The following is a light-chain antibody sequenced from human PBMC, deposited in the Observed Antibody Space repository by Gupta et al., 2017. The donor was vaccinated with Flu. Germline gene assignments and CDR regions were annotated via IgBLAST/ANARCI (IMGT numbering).Light chain of an antibody. J-gene: IGLJ2*01. CDR2: DVS. CDR3: GSFTSSSTFV. Sequence: TSSDVGGYSYVSWYQQHPGKAPKLMIYDVSNRPSGISNRFSGSKSGNTASLSISGLQAEDEADYYCGSFTSSSTFVIGGGTKLTVL. CDR1: SSDVGGYSY. V-gene: IGLV2-14*03.